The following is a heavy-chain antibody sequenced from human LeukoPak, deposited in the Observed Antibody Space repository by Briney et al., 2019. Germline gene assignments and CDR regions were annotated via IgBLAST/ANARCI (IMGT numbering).Heavy chain of an antibody. Sequence: GGSLRLSCAASGFTFSSYAMSWVRQAPEKGLEWVANIKQDGSEKNYVDSVKGRFTISRDNAKNSLYLQMNSLRAEDTAVYYCARVPLHSSGWIFDYWGQGILVTVSS. CDR3: ARVPLHSSGWIFDY. CDR2: IKQDGSEK. CDR1: GFTFSSYA. D-gene: IGHD6-19*01. J-gene: IGHJ4*02. V-gene: IGHV3-7*01.